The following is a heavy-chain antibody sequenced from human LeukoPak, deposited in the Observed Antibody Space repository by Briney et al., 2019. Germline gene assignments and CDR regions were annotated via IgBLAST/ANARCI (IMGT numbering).Heavy chain of an antibody. J-gene: IGHJ4*02. Sequence: PGGSLRLSCEASGFALNIYQMNWVRQAPGNGLEWVSSIDRIPSILYYADSVRGRFTISRDNAAMYLQMNSLRPDDTAVYYCARSAVSGSDSYFDSWGQGTLVTVSS. D-gene: IGHD5-12*01. CDR1: GFALNIYQ. CDR3: ARSAVSGSDSYFDS. V-gene: IGHV3-48*03. CDR2: IDRIPSIL.